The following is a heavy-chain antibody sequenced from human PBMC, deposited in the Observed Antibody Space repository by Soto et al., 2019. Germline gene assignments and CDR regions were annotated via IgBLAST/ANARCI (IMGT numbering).Heavy chain of an antibody. D-gene: IGHD2-15*01. CDR2: IYHSGST. J-gene: IGHJ5*02. CDR1: GGSISSGGYS. Sequence: SETLSLTCAVSGGSISSGGYSWSWIRPPPGKGLEWIGYIYHSGSTYYNPSLKSRVTISVDKSNNQFSLTLKYVTAADTAVYYCATLPPRIEVTVLPIPTWGQGTLVTVSS. V-gene: IGHV4-30-2*01. CDR3: ATLPPRIEVTVLPIPT.